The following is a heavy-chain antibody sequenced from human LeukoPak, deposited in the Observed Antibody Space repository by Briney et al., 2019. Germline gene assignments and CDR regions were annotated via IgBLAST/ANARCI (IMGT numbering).Heavy chain of an antibody. J-gene: IGHJ6*02. D-gene: IGHD4-17*01. CDR1: GFTFSSYA. CDR2: ISGSGGST. V-gene: IGHV3-23*01. Sequence: GGSLRLSCAASGFTFSSYAMSWVRQAPGKGLEWASAISGSGGSTYYADSVKGRFTISGDNSKNTLYLQMNSLRAEDTAVYYCAKVRYGDYPNYGMDVWGQGTTVTVSS. CDR3: AKVRYGDYPNYGMDV.